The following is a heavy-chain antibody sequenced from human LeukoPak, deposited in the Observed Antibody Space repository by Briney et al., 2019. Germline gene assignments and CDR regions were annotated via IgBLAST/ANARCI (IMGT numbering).Heavy chain of an antibody. CDR1: GYSFTSHD. Sequence: GASVKVSCKASGYSFTSHDINWVRQATGQGLGWMGWMNPNSGNTGYAQKFQGRVTMTRNTSISTAYMELSSLRAEDTAVYYCARGPPYYDPRVGYWGQGTLVTVSS. CDR3: ARGPPYYDPRVGY. J-gene: IGHJ4*02. CDR2: MNPNSGNT. V-gene: IGHV1-8*01. D-gene: IGHD3-3*01.